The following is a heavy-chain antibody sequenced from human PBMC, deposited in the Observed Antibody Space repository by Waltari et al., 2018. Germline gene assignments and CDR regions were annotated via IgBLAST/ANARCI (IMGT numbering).Heavy chain of an antibody. D-gene: IGHD3-10*01. Sequence: QVQLQESGPGLVNPSETLSLTCSVSGGSISSGSYYWPWIRQPAGKGLEWIGRIYTSGSTNYNPSLRSRLTISVDTSNNQFSLKLSSVTAADTAVYYCARDPPQLADAFDIWGQGTMVTVSS. V-gene: IGHV4-61*02. CDR2: IYTSGST. CDR1: GGSISSGSYY. J-gene: IGHJ3*02. CDR3: ARDPPQLADAFDI.